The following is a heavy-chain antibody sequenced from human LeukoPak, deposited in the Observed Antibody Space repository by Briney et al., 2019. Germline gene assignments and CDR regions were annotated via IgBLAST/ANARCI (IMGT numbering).Heavy chain of an antibody. CDR3: ARLPTHSSSWYMLDY. J-gene: IGHJ4*02. D-gene: IGHD6-13*01. CDR2: IYYSGST. Sequence: PSETPPLTCTVSGGSISSYYWSWIRQPPGKGLEWIGYIYYSGSTNYNPSLKSRVTISVDTSKNQFSLKLSSVTAADTAVYYCARLPTHSSSWYMLDYWGQGTLVTVSS. CDR1: GGSISSYY. V-gene: IGHV4-59*08.